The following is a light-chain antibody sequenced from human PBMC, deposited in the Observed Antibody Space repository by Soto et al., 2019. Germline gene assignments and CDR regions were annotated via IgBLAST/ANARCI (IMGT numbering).Light chain of an antibody. CDR3: TSYTGSGTLV. V-gene: IGLV2-14*01. CDR1: SSDVGGYHY. CDR2: EVT. J-gene: IGLJ3*02. Sequence: QSALAQPASVSGSPGQSITISCTGTSSDVGGYHYVSWYQHRPGRVPKLIIYEVTNRASGVTNRFSASKSGNTASLTISGLLADDEADYYCTSYTGSGTLVFGGGTKVTVL.